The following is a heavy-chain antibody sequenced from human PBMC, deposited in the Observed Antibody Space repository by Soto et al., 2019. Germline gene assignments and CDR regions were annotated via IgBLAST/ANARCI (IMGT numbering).Heavy chain of an antibody. CDR1: GGSIRNGDYY. J-gene: IGHJ4*02. CDR2: VYYSGTT. V-gene: IGHV4-30-4*01. CDR3: VTVNLVGAAYYFDY. Sequence: LSLTCTVPGGSIRNGDYYWGWIRQPPGKGLEWIGYVYYSGTTYSHPSLHSRVSISVDTSENQFSLRLTSVTAADTAVYYCVTVNLVGAAYYFDYWGPGTLVTVSS. D-gene: IGHD1-26*01.